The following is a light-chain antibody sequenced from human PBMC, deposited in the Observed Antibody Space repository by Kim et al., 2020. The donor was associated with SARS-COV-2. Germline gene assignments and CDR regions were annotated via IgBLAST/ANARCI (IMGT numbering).Light chain of an antibody. CDR3: AAWDDNLSGL. J-gene: IGLJ3*02. Sequence: PGQRVTISCSGSSSKMGNHYVYWYQQVPGTAPKRLIYRDNQRPSGVPDRFSGSKSGTSASLAISGLRSEDEADYYCAAWDDNLSGLFGGGTKVTVL. CDR2: RDN. CDR1: SSKMGNHY. V-gene: IGLV1-47*01.